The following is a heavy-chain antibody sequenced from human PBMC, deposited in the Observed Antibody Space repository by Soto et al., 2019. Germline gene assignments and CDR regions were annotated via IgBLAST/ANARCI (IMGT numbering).Heavy chain of an antibody. J-gene: IGHJ2*01. Sequence: GGPLRVSCAALWFTFRNYGMHWVRKAPGKGLEWVSYIGLGSSTKYYADSVKGRFTISRDNSKNTLYLQMNSLRAEDTAVYYCARDPLWGTAMVLWYFDLWGRGTLVTVSS. CDR1: WFTFRNYG. D-gene: IGHD5-18*01. CDR2: IGLGSSTK. CDR3: ARDPLWGTAMVLWYFDL. V-gene: IGHV3-48*01.